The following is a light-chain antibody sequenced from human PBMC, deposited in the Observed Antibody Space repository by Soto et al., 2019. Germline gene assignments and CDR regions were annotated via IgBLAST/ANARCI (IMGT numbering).Light chain of an antibody. Sequence: EIVMTQSPATLSVSPGERATLSCRASQSVGNNFAWYQQKPGQAPRLLIYGASTRATGIPARFSGSGSGTEFTLIIRSLQSEDFAVYYCQQYNKWPLTFGQGTKVEIK. CDR2: GAS. J-gene: IGKJ1*01. CDR1: QSVGNN. V-gene: IGKV3-15*01. CDR3: QQYNKWPLT.